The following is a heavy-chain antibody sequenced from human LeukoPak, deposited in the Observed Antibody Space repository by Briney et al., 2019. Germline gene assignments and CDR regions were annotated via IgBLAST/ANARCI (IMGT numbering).Heavy chain of an antibody. Sequence: GGSLRLSCAASGFTFSSYSMNWVRQAPGKGLEWISYISGSGSTIYYADSVKGRFTISRDNAKNLVYLQMSSLRAEDTAVYFCARDLDILATIVAWGQGTLVTVSS. V-gene: IGHV3-48*01. CDR2: ISGSGSTI. D-gene: IGHD5-12*01. CDR1: GFTFSSYS. CDR3: ARDLDILATIVA. J-gene: IGHJ5*02.